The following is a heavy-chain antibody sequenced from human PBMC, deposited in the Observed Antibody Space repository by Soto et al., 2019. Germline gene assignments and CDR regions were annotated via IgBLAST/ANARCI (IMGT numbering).Heavy chain of an antibody. V-gene: IGHV4-31*03. CDR1: GGSITRGGYY. CDR3: ARDPAP. CDR2: IYNSGTT. J-gene: IGHJ5*02. Sequence: QVQLQESGPGLVKSSETLSLTCTVSGGSITRGGYYWSWIRQHPGKGLEWIGYIYNSGTTYYNPSLKSRVTISVDPSKNQFSLKLTSVTAADTAVYYCARDPAPWGQGTLVTVSS.